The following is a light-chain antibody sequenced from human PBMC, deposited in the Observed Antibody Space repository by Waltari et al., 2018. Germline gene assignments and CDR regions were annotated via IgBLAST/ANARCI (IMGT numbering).Light chain of an antibody. V-gene: IGKV3-20*01. Sequence: EIVLTQSPGTLSLSPGERATLSCRASQSVTSSYFGWFQQRRGQAPRILIYGASTRASGIPDRFSGSVSGTDFTLTISRLEPEDFAMYYCQQYGSSPITFGQGTRLEIK. CDR3: QQYGSSPIT. CDR1: QSVTSSY. CDR2: GAS. J-gene: IGKJ5*01.